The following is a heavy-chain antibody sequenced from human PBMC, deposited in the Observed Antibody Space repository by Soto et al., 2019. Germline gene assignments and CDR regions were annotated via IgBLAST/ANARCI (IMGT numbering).Heavy chain of an antibody. CDR3: ARDPGVVAEYYYYCGMDV. CDR2: IWYDGSSK. D-gene: IGHD6-19*01. J-gene: IGHJ6*02. CDR1: GFTFSSYG. V-gene: IGHV3-33*01. Sequence: GGSLRLSCAASGFTFSSYGMHWVRQAPGKGLEWVAVIWYDGSSKYYADSVKGRFTISRDNSKNTLYLQMNSLRAEDTAVYYCARDPGVVAEYYYYCGMDVWGQGTPVTVSS.